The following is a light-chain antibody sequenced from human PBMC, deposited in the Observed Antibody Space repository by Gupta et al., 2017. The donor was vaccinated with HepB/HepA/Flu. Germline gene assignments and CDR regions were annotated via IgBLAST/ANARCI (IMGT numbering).Light chain of an antibody. CDR1: QSITSNY. CDR3: QHEDSSPYT. Sequence: EILLTQSPGTLSLSPGERATLSCRASQSITSNYLAWYQQKPGQAPRLLIYGASSRATGIPDRFSGSGSGTYFTLTISSLEPEDFVVYYCQHEDSSPYTFGQGTKLEIK. V-gene: IGKV3-20*01. CDR2: GAS. J-gene: IGKJ2*01.